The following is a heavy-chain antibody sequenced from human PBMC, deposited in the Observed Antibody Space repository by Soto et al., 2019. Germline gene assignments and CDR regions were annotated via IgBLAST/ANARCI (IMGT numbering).Heavy chain of an antibody. Sequence: GGSLRLSCAASGFTFSSYAMSWVRQAPGKGLEWVSAISGSGGSTYYADSVKGRFTISRDNSKNTLYPQMNSLRAEDTAVYYCAKDMPLSYSAFWSGYDAFDIWGQGTMVTVSS. CDR2: ISGSGGST. CDR3: AKDMPLSYSAFWSGYDAFDI. J-gene: IGHJ3*02. V-gene: IGHV3-23*01. CDR1: GFTFSSYA. D-gene: IGHD3-3*01.